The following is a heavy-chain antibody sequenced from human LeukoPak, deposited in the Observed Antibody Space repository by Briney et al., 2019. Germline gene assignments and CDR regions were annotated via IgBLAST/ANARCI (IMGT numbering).Heavy chain of an antibody. D-gene: IGHD2-15*01. CDR1: GFTLSSYG. Sequence: TGGSLRLSCAASGFTLSSYGMHWVRQAPGKGLEWVAFIRYDGSNKYYADSVKGRFTISRDNSKNTLYLQMNSLRAEDTAVYYCAKDSGYCSGGSCFYMDVWGKGTTVTVSS. CDR2: IRYDGSNK. J-gene: IGHJ6*03. CDR3: AKDSGYCSGGSCFYMDV. V-gene: IGHV3-30*02.